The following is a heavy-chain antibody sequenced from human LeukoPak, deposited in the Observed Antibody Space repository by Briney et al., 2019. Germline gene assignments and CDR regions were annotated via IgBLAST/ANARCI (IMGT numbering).Heavy chain of an antibody. CDR2: ISSSSTYT. CDR3: ARGRSSGWYARHDTNPTDY. J-gene: IGHJ4*02. V-gene: IGHV3-11*06. Sequence: GGSLRLSCAASGFTFGDYYMSWIRQAPGKGLEWISYISSSSTYTTYADSAKGRFTISRDNAKNSLYLQMNSLRAEDTAVYYCARGRSSGWYARHDTNPTDYWGQGTLVAVSS. CDR1: GFTFGDYY. D-gene: IGHD6-19*01.